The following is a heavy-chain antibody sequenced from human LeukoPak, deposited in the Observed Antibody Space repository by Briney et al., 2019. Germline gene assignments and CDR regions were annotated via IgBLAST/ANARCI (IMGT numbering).Heavy chain of an antibody. Sequence: ASVKVSCKASGYTFTDYYIHRVRQAPGQGLEWMGGIIPIFGTANYAQKFQGRVTITTDESTSTAYMELSSLRSEDTAVYYCAREVAAAGMPRYHYMDVWGKGTTVTVSS. V-gene: IGHV1-69*05. CDR3: AREVAAAGMPRYHYMDV. D-gene: IGHD6-13*01. CDR1: GYTFTDYY. CDR2: IIPIFGTA. J-gene: IGHJ6*03.